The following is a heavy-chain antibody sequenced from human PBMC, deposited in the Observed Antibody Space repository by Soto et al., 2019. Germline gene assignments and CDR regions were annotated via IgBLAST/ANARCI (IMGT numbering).Heavy chain of an antibody. J-gene: IGHJ4*02. CDR1: GYTFTSYY. CDR2: INPNGGST. D-gene: IGHD3-9*01. V-gene: IGHV1-46*04. Sequence: QVQLVQSGAEVKKPGASVKLSCKASGYTFTSYYIHWVRQAPGQGLEWIGIINPNGGSTNYAYTLKGRLTVTRDTSTATVYMELGALTSEDPAVYYCARGLGLGDYWGQGTLVTVSS. CDR3: ARGLGLGDY.